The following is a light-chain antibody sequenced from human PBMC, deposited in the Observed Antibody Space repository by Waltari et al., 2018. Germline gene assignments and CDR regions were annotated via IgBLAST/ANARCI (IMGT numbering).Light chain of an antibody. CDR2: FAS. CDR1: QSIGSS. J-gene: IGKJ5*01. Sequence: EIVLTQSPDFQSVTPQEKVTITCRASQSIGSSLHWYQQKPDQSPKLLIKFASQSISWVPSRFSGSGSGTDFTLPINSLEAEDAAAYYCHQSSGFPITFGQATRLEIK. CDR3: HQSSGFPIT. V-gene: IGKV6D-21*02.